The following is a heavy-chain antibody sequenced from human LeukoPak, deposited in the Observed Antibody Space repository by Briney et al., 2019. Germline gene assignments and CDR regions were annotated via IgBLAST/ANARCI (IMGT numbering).Heavy chain of an antibody. CDR2: ISSSSNTI. D-gene: IGHD3-3*01. V-gene: IGHV3-48*01. Sequence: PGGSLRLSCAASGFTFSDSSMNWVRQAPGKGLEWVSYISSSSNTIYYADSVKGRFTISRDNAKNSLYLQMNSLRAEDTAVYYCAGRFADYWGQGTLVTVSS. J-gene: IGHJ4*02. CDR1: GFTFSDSS. CDR3: AGRFADY.